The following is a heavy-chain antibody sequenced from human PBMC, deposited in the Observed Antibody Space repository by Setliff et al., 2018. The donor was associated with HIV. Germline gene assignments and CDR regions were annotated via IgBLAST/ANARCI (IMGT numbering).Heavy chain of an antibody. Sequence: PGGSLRLSCAASGFTFSNYAMHWVRQAPGKGLEWVAVISYDGSNKYHADSVKGRLTISRDNSKNTLYLQMNSLRAEDTAVYYCAREMEIWFGELFYYYGMDVWGQGTTVTVS. CDR3: AREMEIWFGELFYYYGMDV. CDR1: GFTFSNYA. V-gene: IGHV3-30-3*01. CDR2: ISYDGSNK. D-gene: IGHD3-10*01. J-gene: IGHJ6*02.